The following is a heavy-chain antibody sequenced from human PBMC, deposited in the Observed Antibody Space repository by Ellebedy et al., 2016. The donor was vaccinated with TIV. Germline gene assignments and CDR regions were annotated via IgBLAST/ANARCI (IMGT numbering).Heavy chain of an antibody. D-gene: IGHD2-15*01. J-gene: IGHJ6*02. V-gene: IGHV3-53*01. CDR1: GFTVSSNY. CDR3: ARDRYCSGGSCYSVGMDV. CDR2: IYSGGST. Sequence: GGSLRLXXAASGFTVSSNYMSWVRQAPGKGLEWVSVIYSGGSTYYADSVKGRFTISRDNSKNTLYLQMNSLRAEDTAVYYCARDRYCSGGSCYSVGMDVWGQGTTVTVSS.